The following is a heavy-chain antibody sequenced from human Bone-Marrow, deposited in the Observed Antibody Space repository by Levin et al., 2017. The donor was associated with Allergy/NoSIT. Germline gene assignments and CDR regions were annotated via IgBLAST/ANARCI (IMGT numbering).Heavy chain of an antibody. V-gene: IGHV3-7*01. Sequence: GGSLRLSCAASGFTFSSYWMSWVRQAPGKGLEWVANIKQDGSEKYYVDSVKGRFTISRDNAKNSLYLQINSLRAEDTAVYYCARDRASRGGWGGRGGYWGQGTLVTVSS. D-gene: IGHD2-15*01. CDR2: IKQDGSEK. CDR1: GFTFSSYW. J-gene: IGHJ4*02. CDR3: ARDRASRGGWGGRGGY.